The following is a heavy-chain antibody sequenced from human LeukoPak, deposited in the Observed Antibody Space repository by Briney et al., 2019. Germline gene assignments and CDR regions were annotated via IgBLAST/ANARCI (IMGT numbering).Heavy chain of an antibody. Sequence: ASETLSLTCAVSGGSISSGGYSWSWIRQPPGEGLEWMGYIYHSGSTYYNPSLKSRVTISVDRSKNQFSLKLSSVTAADTAVYYCARGRGYDYVWGSYPHNFDYWGQGTLVTVSS. D-gene: IGHD3-16*02. CDR1: GGSISSGGYS. CDR2: IYHSGST. V-gene: IGHV4-30-2*01. J-gene: IGHJ4*02. CDR3: ARGRGYDYVWGSYPHNFDY.